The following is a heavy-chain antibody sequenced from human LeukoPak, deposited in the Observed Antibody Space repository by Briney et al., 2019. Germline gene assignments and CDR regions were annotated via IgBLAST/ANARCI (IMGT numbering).Heavy chain of an antibody. CDR1: GVTFSSYA. Sequence: PGRSLRLSCAASGVTFSSYAMHWVRQAPGKGLEWVAGISYGLSNKYYADSVKGRCTISRDNSNNTLYLQMNSLRPEDTAVYYCARRPAQYFDSWGQGGLVTVSS. CDR2: ISYGLSNK. J-gene: IGHJ4*02. V-gene: IGHV3-30-3*01. CDR3: ARRPAQYFDS.